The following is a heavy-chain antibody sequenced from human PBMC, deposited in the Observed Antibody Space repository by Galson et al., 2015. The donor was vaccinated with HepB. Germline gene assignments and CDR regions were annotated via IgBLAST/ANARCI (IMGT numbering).Heavy chain of an antibody. CDR1: GYSFTSYW. J-gene: IGHJ3*02. V-gene: IGHV5-51*01. CDR2: IYPGDSDT. D-gene: IGHD4/OR15-4a*01. Sequence: QSGAEVKKPGESLKISCKGSGYSFTSYWIGWVRQMPGKGLEWMGIIYPGDSDTRYSPSFQGQVTISADKSITTAYLQWSSLKASDTAMYYRARHQIEAGANDAFDIWGQGTMVTVSS. CDR3: ARHQIEAGANDAFDI.